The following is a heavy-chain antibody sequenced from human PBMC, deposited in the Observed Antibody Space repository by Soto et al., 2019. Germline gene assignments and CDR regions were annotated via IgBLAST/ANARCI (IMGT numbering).Heavy chain of an antibody. V-gene: IGHV4-30-4*01. D-gene: IGHD5-18*01. Sequence: SETLSLTCTVSGGSISSGDYYWSWIRQPPGKGLEWIGYIYYSGSTYYNPSLKSRVTISVDTSKNQFSLKLSSVTAADTAVYYCARGYSYGPYFDCWGQGTLVTVSS. J-gene: IGHJ4*02. CDR2: IYYSGST. CDR3: ARGYSYGPYFDC. CDR1: GGSISSGDYY.